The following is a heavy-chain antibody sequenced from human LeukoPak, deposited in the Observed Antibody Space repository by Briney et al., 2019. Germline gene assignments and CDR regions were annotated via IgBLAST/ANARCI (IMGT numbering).Heavy chain of an antibody. CDR1: GFTFSSYG. D-gene: IGHD4-23*01. CDR3: ARRAGGYSHPYDY. J-gene: IGHJ4*02. Sequence: GGSLRLSCAASGFTFSSYGMSWVRQAPGKGLEWVSGISGNSGTTYYADSVKGRFTISRDNSKNTLYLQMNSLRAEDTAVYYCARRAGGYSHPYDYWGQGILVTVSS. V-gene: IGHV3-23*01. CDR2: ISGNSGTT.